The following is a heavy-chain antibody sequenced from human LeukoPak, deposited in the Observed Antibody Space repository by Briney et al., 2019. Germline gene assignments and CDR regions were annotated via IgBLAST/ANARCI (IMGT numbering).Heavy chain of an antibody. CDR1: GGSFSGYY. Sequence: SETLSLTCAVSGGSFSGYYWSWIRQPPGKGLEWIGEINHSGSTNYNPSLKSRVTISVDTSKNQFSLKLSSVTAADTAVYYCAGGYCSSTSCYTRYYYYYGMDVWGQGTTVTVSS. D-gene: IGHD2-2*02. J-gene: IGHJ6*02. V-gene: IGHV4-34*01. CDR2: INHSGST. CDR3: AGGYCSSTSCYTRYYYYYGMDV.